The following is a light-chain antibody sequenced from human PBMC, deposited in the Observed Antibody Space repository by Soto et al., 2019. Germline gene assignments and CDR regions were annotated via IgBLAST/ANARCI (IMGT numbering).Light chain of an antibody. CDR3: QQSNNWPWT. CDR1: QSVSSK. V-gene: IGKV3-15*01. CDR2: DAS. Sequence: EIVMTQSPATLSVSPGERATLSCRASQSVSSKLAWYQQKPGQAPRLPIYDASTRATGIPARFSGSGSGTEFTLTISSLQSEDFAVYYCQQSNNWPWTFGQGTKVDIK. J-gene: IGKJ1*01.